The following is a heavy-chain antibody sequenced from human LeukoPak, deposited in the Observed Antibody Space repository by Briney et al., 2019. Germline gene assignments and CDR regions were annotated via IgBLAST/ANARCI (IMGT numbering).Heavy chain of an antibody. Sequence: GGSLRLSCAASGFTFSSYWMSWVRQAPGKGLEWVANINEDGSKKYYVDSVKGRLTISRDSAEKSLYLQMDSLRGEDTAVYYCARGLFGEPSFDYWGQGTLVTVSS. CDR1: GFTFSSYW. V-gene: IGHV3-7*01. CDR2: INEDGSKK. D-gene: IGHD3-10*02. CDR3: ARGLFGEPSFDY. J-gene: IGHJ4*02.